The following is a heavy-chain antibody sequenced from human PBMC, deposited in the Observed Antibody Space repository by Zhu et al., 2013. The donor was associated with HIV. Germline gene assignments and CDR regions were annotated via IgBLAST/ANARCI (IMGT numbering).Heavy chain of an antibody. CDR2: INPNTGGT. J-gene: IGHJ3*01. D-gene: IGHD3-16*01. CDR1: GYTFTEFF. CDR3: VRGNGHAAVDNYGWGFDV. V-gene: IGHV1-2*02. Sequence: AEVKMPGASVRITCKTSGYTFTEFFIHVVRQAPGQAPGQGLEWMGWINPNTGGTSIAQKFQGRVTMARDTSISTVYMEMRSLRSDDTATYYCVRGNGHAAVDNYGWGFDVWGQGTRVTVSP.